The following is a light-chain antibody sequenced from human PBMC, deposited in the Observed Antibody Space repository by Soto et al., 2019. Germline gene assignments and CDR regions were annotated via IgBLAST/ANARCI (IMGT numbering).Light chain of an antibody. CDR3: QSYDTTLSSWV. CDR2: GNT. V-gene: IGLV1-40*01. CDR1: SSNIGAGYD. J-gene: IGLJ3*02. Sequence: QSVLTQAPSVSGAPGQRVTISCTGSSSNIGAGYDVQWYQHLPGTAPKLLIHGNTNRPSGVPDRFSGSKSGTSASLAIIALQAEDEGDYYCQSYDTTLSSWVFGGGTKVTVL.